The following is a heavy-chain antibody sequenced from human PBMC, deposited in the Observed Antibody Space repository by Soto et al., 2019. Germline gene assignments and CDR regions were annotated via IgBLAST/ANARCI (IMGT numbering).Heavy chain of an antibody. CDR3: AGGRSSSFDF. Sequence: SQTLSLTCDISGDSVFSNGIAWNWIRQSPSRGLEWLGRTYYKSRWYNDYAVSVKSRLIVNLDTSKNQFSLRLNSVTAEDTAVYYCAGGRSSSFDFWGQGTLVTVSS. CDR2: TYYKSRWYN. CDR1: GDSVFSNGIA. D-gene: IGHD6-13*01. J-gene: IGHJ4*02. V-gene: IGHV6-1*01.